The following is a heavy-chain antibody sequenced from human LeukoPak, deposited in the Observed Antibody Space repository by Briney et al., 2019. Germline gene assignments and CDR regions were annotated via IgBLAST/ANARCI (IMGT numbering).Heavy chain of an antibody. CDR3: ARDWEAAAGYYYYYYYMDV. D-gene: IGHD6-13*01. J-gene: IGHJ6*03. CDR2: ISSSSSTI. Sequence: PGGSLRLSCAASGFTFSSYSMNWVRQAPGKGLEWVSYISSSSSTIYYADSVKGRFTTSRDNAKNSLYLQMNSLRAEDTAVYYCARDWEAAAGYYYYYYYMDVWGKGTTVTVSS. CDR1: GFTFSSYS. V-gene: IGHV3-48*01.